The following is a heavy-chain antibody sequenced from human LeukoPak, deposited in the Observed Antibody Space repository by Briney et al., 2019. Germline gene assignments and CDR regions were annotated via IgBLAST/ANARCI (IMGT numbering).Heavy chain of an antibody. J-gene: IGHJ4*02. CDR3: ARMNWNHYYFDY. Sequence: GGSLRLSCAASGFTFSSYAMSWVRQAPGKGLEWVSSISSSSSYIYYADSVKGRFTISRDNAKNSLYLQMNSLRAEDTAVYYCARMNWNHYYFDYWGQGTLVTVSS. V-gene: IGHV3-21*01. D-gene: IGHD1-1*01. CDR1: GFTFSSYA. CDR2: ISSSSSYI.